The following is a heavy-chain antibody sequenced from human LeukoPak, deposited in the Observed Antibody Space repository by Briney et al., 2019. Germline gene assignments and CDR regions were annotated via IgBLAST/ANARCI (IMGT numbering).Heavy chain of an antibody. Sequence: GGSLRLSCAASGFTFSSYGMHWVRQAPGKGLEWVAVIWYDGSNKYYADSVKGRFTISRDNSKNTLYLQMNSLRAEDTAVYYCAKAFGYYYDSSGSDWFDPWGQGTLVTVSS. D-gene: IGHD3-22*01. CDR2: IWYDGSNK. V-gene: IGHV3-33*06. CDR3: AKAFGYYYDSSGSDWFDP. J-gene: IGHJ5*02. CDR1: GFTFSSYG.